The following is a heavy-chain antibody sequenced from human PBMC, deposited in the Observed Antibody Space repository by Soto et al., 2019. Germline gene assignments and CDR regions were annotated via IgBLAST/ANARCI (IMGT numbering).Heavy chain of an antibody. CDR3: LQGGWFSAY. J-gene: IGHJ4*02. Sequence: VQLVESGGALVQPGGSLRLSCAASGFTFTTYWMSWVRQAPGKGLEWVANIKQDGTESSYMDSVKGRFTISRDNSKNSLYLQMNSLRVEDTAVYYCLQGGWFSAYWGLGTLVTVSS. CDR2: IKQDGTES. D-gene: IGHD6-19*01. V-gene: IGHV3-7*01. CDR1: GFTFTTYW.